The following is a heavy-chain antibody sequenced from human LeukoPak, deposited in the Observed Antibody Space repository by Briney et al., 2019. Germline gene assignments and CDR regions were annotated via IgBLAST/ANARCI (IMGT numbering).Heavy chain of an antibody. Sequence: PGGSLRLSCVASGITFSNYIMAWVRQAPGKGLEWVSTISGSGSRTYYADSVKGRFTVSRDNSKNTLYLQMNSLRAEDTAVYYCAKDQKPRITMVRGVIPYFQHWGQGTLVTVSS. D-gene: IGHD3-10*01. CDR2: ISGSGSRT. J-gene: IGHJ1*01. V-gene: IGHV3-23*01. CDR3: AKDQKPRITMVRGVIPYFQH. CDR1: GITFSNYI.